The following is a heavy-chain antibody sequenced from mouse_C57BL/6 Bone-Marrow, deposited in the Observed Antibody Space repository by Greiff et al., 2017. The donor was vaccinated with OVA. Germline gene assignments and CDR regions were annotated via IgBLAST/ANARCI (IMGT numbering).Heavy chain of an antibody. CDR2: ISNGGGST. J-gene: IGHJ1*03. Sequence: DVMLVESGGGLVQPGGSLKLSCAASGFTFSDYYMYWVRQTPEKRLEWVAYISNGGGSTYYPDTVKGRFTISRDNAKNTLYLQMSRLKSEDTAMYYCARHESNYWYFDVWGTGTTVTVSS. D-gene: IGHD2-5*01. V-gene: IGHV5-12*01. CDR3: ARHESNYWYFDV. CDR1: GFTFSDYY.